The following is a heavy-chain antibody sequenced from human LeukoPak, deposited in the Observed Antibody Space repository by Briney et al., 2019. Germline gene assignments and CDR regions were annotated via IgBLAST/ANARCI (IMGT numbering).Heavy chain of an antibody. Sequence: ASVKVSCTASGYTFTGYDMHWVRQAPGQGLEWMGRINPNSGGTNYAQKVQGRVTMTRGTSISTAYMELSRLRSDDTAVYYCARDLRYCGSGSYRYWGQGTLVTVSS. D-gene: IGHD3-10*01. J-gene: IGHJ4*02. CDR3: ARDLRYCGSGSYRY. V-gene: IGHV1-2*06. CDR2: INPNSGGT. CDR1: GYTFTGYD.